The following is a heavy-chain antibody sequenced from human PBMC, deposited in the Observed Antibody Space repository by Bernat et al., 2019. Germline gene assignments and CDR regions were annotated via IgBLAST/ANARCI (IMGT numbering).Heavy chain of an antibody. CDR3: ARDKVDYVGFLNGMDV. D-gene: IGHD3-10*02. CDR2: ISYDGSNK. CDR1: GFTFSSYA. V-gene: IGHV3-30-3*01. J-gene: IGHJ6*02. Sequence: QVELVESGGGVVQPGRSLRLSCAASGFTFSSYAMHWVRQAPGKGLEGVAVISYDGSNKYYADSVKGRFTISRDNSKNTLYLQMNSLRAEDTAVYYCARDKVDYVGFLNGMDVWGQGTTVTVSS.